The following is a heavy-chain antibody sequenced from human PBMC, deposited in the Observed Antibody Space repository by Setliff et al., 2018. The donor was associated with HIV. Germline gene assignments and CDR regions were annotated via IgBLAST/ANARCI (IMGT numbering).Heavy chain of an antibody. CDR3: ARGGVLLWFGEPKPYYFDY. V-gene: IGHV4-30-2*01. CDR2: IYHSGNT. Sequence: PSETLSLTCAVSGGSISSGGYSWSWIRQPPGKGLEWIGYIYHSGNTYYNPSLKSRVTISVDRSKNQFSPKLSSVTAADTAVYYCARGGVLLWFGEPKPYYFDYWGQGTLVTVSS. J-gene: IGHJ4*02. CDR1: GGSISSGGYS. D-gene: IGHD3-10*01.